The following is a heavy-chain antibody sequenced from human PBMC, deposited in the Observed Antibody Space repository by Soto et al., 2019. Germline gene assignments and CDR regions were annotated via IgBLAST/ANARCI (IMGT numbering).Heavy chain of an antibody. J-gene: IGHJ3*02. CDR1: GDSVSSNSAA. Sequence: SQTLSLTCAISGDSVSSNSAAWNWIRQSPSRGLEWLGRTYYRSKWYNDYAVSVKSRITINPDTSKNQFSLQLNSVTPEDTAVYYCARAAGCGSTSSYGNDAFVSSGKGKMVTVAS. D-gene: IGHD2-2*01. CDR2: TYYRSKWYN. V-gene: IGHV6-1*01. CDR3: ARAAGCGSTSSYGNDAFVS.